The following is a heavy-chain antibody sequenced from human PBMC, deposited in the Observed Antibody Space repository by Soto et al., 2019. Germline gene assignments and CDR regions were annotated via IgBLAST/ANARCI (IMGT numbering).Heavy chain of an antibody. V-gene: IGHV4-34*01. CDR2: INHSGST. J-gene: IGHJ4*02. CDR1: GGSFSGYY. D-gene: IGHD3-3*01. Sequence: PSETLSLTCAVYGGSFSGYYWSWIRQPPGKGLEWIGEINHSGSTNYNPSLKSRVTISVDTSKNQFSLKLSSVTAADTAVYYCARVGDRSIFGVVQGPAFDYWGQGTLVTVSS. CDR3: ARVGDRSIFGVVQGPAFDY.